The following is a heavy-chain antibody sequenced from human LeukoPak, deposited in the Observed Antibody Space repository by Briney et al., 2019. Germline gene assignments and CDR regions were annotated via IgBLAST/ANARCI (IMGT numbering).Heavy chain of an antibody. D-gene: IGHD3-16*02. Sequence: SETLSLTCTVSGGSISIYYWSWIRQPPGKGLEWIGEIHHDGRINYNPSLKSRVTLSVDKSKNQFSLRLNSVTAADTAMYYCARSHDHLWGNYPDYWGQGTLVTVSS. V-gene: IGHV4-34*01. CDR2: IHHDGRI. J-gene: IGHJ4*02. CDR1: GGSISIYY. CDR3: ARSHDHLWGNYPDY.